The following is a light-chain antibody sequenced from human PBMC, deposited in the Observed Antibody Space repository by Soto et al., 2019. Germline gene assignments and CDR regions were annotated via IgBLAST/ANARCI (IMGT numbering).Light chain of an antibody. CDR3: QQLNSYPLIT. V-gene: IGKV1-39*01. J-gene: IGKJ5*01. CDR2: AAS. CDR1: QSISSY. Sequence: DIQMTQSPSSLSASVGDRVTITCRASQSISSYLDWFQQKPGKAPKLLIYAASILQSGVPSRFSGSGSGTDFTLTISSLQPEDFATYYCQQLNSYPLITFGQGTRLEIK.